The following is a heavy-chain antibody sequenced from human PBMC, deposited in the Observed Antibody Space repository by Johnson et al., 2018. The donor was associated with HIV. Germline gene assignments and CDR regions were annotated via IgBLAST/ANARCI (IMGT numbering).Heavy chain of an antibody. Sequence: VRLVESGGGLVQPGRSLRLSCTASGFTFGDYAMTWVRQAPGKGLEWVSIIYSGGSTYYAESVKGRCPISRDNFKNTLYLQMNNLRVEDTAVYYCARDGESQQLPLGDAFDIWGQWTMVTVSS. J-gene: IGHJ3*02. CDR2: IYSGGST. D-gene: IGHD6-13*01. CDR3: ARDGESQQLPLGDAFDI. V-gene: IGHV3-66*01. CDR1: GFTFGDYA.